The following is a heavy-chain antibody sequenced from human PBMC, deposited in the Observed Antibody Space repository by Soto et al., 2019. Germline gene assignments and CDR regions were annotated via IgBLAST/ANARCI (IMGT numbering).Heavy chain of an antibody. Sequence: SETLSLTCTVSGGSVSSGSYYWSWIRQPPGKGLEWIGYIYYSGSTNYNPSLKSRVTISVDTSKNQFSLKLSSVTAADTAVYYCARRDSGSYPPFDYWGQGTLVTSPQ. CDR3: ARRDSGSYPPFDY. D-gene: IGHD1-26*01. J-gene: IGHJ4*02. CDR2: IYYSGST. V-gene: IGHV4-61*01. CDR1: GGSVSSGSYY.